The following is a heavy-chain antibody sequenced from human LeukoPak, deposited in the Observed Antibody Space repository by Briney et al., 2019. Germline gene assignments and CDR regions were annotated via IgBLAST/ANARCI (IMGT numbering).Heavy chain of an antibody. D-gene: IGHD3-22*01. CDR3: ARLLYYDSSGPNSGTGDY. Sequence: PSETLSLTCTVSGGSISSGAVYWSWIRQPAGKGLEWIGEINHSGSTNYNPSLKSRVTISVDTSKNQFSLKLSSVTAADTAVYYCARLLYYDSSGPNSGTGDYWGQGTLVTVSS. J-gene: IGHJ4*02. CDR2: INHSGST. V-gene: IGHV4-61*10. CDR1: GGSISSGAVY.